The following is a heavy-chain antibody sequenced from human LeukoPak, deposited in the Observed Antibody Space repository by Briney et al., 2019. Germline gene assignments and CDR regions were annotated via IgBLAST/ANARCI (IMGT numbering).Heavy chain of an antibody. Sequence: SQTLSLTCTLSGGSISSGGYYWSWTRQHPGKGLEWIGYICYSGSTYYNPSLKSRVTIAVDTSKNQFSLKLSSVTAADTAVYYCARVLATPDYYYGMDVWGQGTTVTVSS. CDR2: ICYSGST. V-gene: IGHV4-31*03. J-gene: IGHJ6*02. D-gene: IGHD5-24*01. CDR3: ARVLATPDYYYGMDV. CDR1: GGSISSGGYY.